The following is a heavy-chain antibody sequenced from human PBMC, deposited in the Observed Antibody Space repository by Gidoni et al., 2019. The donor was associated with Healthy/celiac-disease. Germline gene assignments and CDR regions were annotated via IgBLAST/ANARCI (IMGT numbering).Heavy chain of an antibody. CDR1: GGSFSGYY. J-gene: IGHJ5*02. D-gene: IGHD4-17*01. Sequence: QVLLQLWGAGLLRPSETLSLTCAVYGGSFSGYYWSWLRQPPGKELEWIGEINHSGSTNYNPSLKSRVTISVDTSKNQFSLKLSSVTAADAAVYYCARGTTVTTPHWFDPWGQGTLGTVSS. V-gene: IGHV4-34*01. CDR2: INHSGST. CDR3: ARGTTVTTPHWFDP.